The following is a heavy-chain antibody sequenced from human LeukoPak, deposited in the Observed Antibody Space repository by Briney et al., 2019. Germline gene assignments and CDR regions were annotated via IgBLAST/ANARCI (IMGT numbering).Heavy chain of an antibody. V-gene: IGHV3-33*01. CDR1: GFTFSSCG. J-gene: IGHJ5*02. D-gene: IGHD3-9*01. CDR2: IWYDGSNK. Sequence: GGSLRLSCAASGFTFSSCGMHWVRQAPGKGLEWVAVIWYDGSNKYYADSVKGRFTISRDNSKNTLYLQMNSLRAEDTAVYYCARDSTANNYDIRSWGQGTLVTVSS. CDR3: ARDSTANNYDIRS.